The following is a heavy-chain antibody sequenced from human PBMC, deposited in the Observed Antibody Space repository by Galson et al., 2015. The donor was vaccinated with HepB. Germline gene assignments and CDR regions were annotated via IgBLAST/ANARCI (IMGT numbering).Heavy chain of an antibody. V-gene: IGHV3-30*18. CDR1: GFTFSSYG. CDR3: AKEGEDIVVVPAAEGFFDY. J-gene: IGHJ4*02. CDR2: ISYDGSNK. Sequence: SLRLSCAASGFTFSSYGMHWVRQAPGKGLEWVAVISYDGSNKYYADSVKGRFTISRDNSKNTLYLQMNSLRAEDTAVYYCAKEGEDIVVVPAAEGFFDYWGQGTLVTVSS. D-gene: IGHD2-2*01.